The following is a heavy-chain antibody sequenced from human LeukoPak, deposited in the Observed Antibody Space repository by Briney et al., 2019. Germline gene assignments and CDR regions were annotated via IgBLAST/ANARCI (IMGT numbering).Heavy chain of an antibody. D-gene: IGHD5-12*01. Sequence: GGSLRLSCAASGFQLSTYGMHWVRQAPGKGLEWVAVTSYGGSNKHYADSVKGRFTISRDNSKNTLSLQMNSLRAEDTAVYYCAKGGGEWLRLDYWGQGTLVTVSS. CDR2: TSYGGSNK. CDR1: GFQLSTYG. CDR3: AKGGGEWLRLDY. V-gene: IGHV3-30*18. J-gene: IGHJ4*02.